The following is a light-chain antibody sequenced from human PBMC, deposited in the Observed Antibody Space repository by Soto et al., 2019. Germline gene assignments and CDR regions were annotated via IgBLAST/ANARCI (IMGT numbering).Light chain of an antibody. J-gene: IGLJ3*02. CDR2: ENS. CDR1: TSN. V-gene: IGLV1-40*01. CDR3: QFFDTTLSESVV. Sequence: QSVLTQPPSVSGAPGQTVTISCTGTTSNVHWYQQLPGTAPKLLIFENSIRPSGVPDRFSGSKSGTSASLAISGLQAEDEADYYFQFFDTTLSESVVFGGGTKLTVL.